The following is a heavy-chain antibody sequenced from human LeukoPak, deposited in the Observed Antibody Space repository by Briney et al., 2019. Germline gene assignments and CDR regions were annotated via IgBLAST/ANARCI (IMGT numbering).Heavy chain of an antibody. CDR1: GFTFISFA. V-gene: IGHV3-23*01. J-gene: IGHJ4*02. CDR3: AKDMEATTVTTPYFDC. D-gene: IGHD4-11*01. CDR2: ISGSGRRT. Sequence: GGSLRLSCAASGFTFISFAMTWVRQAPGKGLEWVSAISGSGRRTFYADSVKGRFTSSRDNSKNTLYLQMNSLTAEDTAMYYCAKDMEATTVTTPYFDCWGQGALVTVSS.